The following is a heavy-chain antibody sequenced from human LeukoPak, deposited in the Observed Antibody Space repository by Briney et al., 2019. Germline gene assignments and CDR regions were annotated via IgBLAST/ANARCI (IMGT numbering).Heavy chain of an antibody. CDR1: GFTFSSYS. CDR2: ISSSSSYI. D-gene: IGHD2-21*02. Sequence: PGGSLRLSCAASGFTFSSYSINWVRQAPGKGLEWVSSISSSSSYIYYADSVKGRFTISRDNAKNSLYLQMNSLRAEDTAIYYCAKDFVAVTAIGMYYSDYWGQGTLVTVSA. CDR3: AKDFVAVTAIGMYYSDY. J-gene: IGHJ4*02. V-gene: IGHV3-21*04.